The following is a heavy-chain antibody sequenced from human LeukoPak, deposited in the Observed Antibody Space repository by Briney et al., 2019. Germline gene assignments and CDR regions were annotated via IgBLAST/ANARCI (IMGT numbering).Heavy chain of an antibody. J-gene: IGHJ4*02. CDR1: GFTFNSYA. CDR3: ARDQLAYSGYDTLFDY. V-gene: IGHV3-30*04. CDR2: ISYDGSNK. Sequence: GRSLRLSCAASGFTFNSYAIHWVRQAPGKGLEWVAVISYDGSNKYYAESAKGRFTISRDNSKNTLYLQLNSLRPDDTAVYYCARDQLAYSGYDTLFDYWGQGTLVTVSS. D-gene: IGHD5-12*01.